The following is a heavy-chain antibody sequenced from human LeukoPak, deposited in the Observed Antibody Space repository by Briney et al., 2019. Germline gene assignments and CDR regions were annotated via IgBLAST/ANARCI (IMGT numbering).Heavy chain of an antibody. Sequence: GGSLRLYCAASGFTISSYAMSWVRQAQGQGLEWDSAISGSGGNTYYADSVKGRFTISRDNSKNTLYLLMNSLRAEDTAVYYCAKDRGGYSYGYWDYWGQGTLVTVSS. CDR3: AKDRGGYSYGYWDY. CDR1: GFTISSYA. CDR2: ISGSGGNT. J-gene: IGHJ4*02. V-gene: IGHV3-23*01. D-gene: IGHD5-18*01.